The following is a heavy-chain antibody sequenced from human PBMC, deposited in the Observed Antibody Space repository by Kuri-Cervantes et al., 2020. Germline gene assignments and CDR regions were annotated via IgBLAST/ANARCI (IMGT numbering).Heavy chain of an antibody. CDR3: ARSWDHDAALDY. CDR1: GYTFTSYD. J-gene: IGHJ4*02. V-gene: IGHV1-2*02. D-gene: IGHD1-14*01. CDR2: MNPNSGGT. Sequence: ASVKVSCKASGYTFTSYDINWVRQATGQGLGWMGWMNPNSGGTNYAQKFQGRVTMTRDTSISTAYMELSRLRSDDTAVHYCARSWDHDAALDYWGQGTLVTVSS.